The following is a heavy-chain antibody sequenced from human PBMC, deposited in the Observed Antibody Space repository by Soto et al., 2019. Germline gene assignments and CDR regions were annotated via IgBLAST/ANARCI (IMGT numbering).Heavy chain of an antibody. CDR1: GGSISSGGYY. D-gene: IGHD3-9*01. CDR3: ARHRDHYDILTGYPNWWFDP. Sequence: PSETLSLTCTVSGGSISSGGYYWTWIRQHPGKGLEWIGNNYYSGSTYYNPSLKSRVTISVDTSKNQFSLKLSSVTAADTAVYYCARHRDHYDILTGYPNWWFDPWGQGTLVTVSS. V-gene: IGHV4-39*01. CDR2: NYYSGST. J-gene: IGHJ5*02.